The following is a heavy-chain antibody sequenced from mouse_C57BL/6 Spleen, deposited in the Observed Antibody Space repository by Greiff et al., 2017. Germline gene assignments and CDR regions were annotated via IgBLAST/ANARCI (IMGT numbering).Heavy chain of an antibody. V-gene: IGHV5-9-1*02. CDR3: TRDNDGYHWYFDV. CDR2: ISSGGDYI. CDR1: GFTFSSYA. Sequence: EVQVVESGEGLVKPGGSLKLSCAASGFTFSSYAMSWVRQTPEKRLEWVAYISSGGDYIYYADTVKGRFTISRDNARNTLYLQMSSLKSEDTAMYYCTRDNDGYHWYFDVWGTGTTVTVSS. J-gene: IGHJ1*03. D-gene: IGHD2-3*01.